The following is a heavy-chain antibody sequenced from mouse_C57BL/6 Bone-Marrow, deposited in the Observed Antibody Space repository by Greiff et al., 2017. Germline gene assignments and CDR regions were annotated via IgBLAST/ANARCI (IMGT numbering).Heavy chain of an antibody. V-gene: IGHV2-3*01. Sequence: VKLVESGPGLVAPSQSLSITCTVSGFSFTSYGVSWVRQPPGKGLAWLGVIWGDGSTNSHSAFISRLSISKDNSKSQVFLKLNSLQTDDTATYYCAKGDDCDVWCAYWGQGTLVTVSA. D-gene: IGHD2-4*01. CDR2: IWGDGST. CDR3: AKGDDCDVWCAY. CDR1: GFSFTSYG. J-gene: IGHJ3*01.